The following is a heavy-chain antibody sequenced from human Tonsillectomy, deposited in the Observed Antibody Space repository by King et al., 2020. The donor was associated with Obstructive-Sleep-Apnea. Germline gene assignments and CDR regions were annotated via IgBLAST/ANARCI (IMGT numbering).Heavy chain of an antibody. CDR2: INHSGST. CDR1: GGSFSGYY. V-gene: IGHV4-34*01. CDR3: ARVPLRGILTGYPPD. D-gene: IGHD3-9*01. Sequence: QVQLQQWGAGLLKPSETLSLTCAVYGGSFSGYYWSWILQPPGKGLEWIGEINHSGSTNYNPSLKSRVTISVDTSKNQFSLKRGSVTAADTAVYYCARVPLRGILTGYPPDWGQGTLVTVSS. J-gene: IGHJ4*02.